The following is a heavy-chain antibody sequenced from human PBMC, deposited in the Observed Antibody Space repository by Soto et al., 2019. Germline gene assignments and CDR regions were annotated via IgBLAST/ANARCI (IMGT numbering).Heavy chain of an antibody. J-gene: IGHJ4*02. CDR2: IIPIFGTA. V-gene: IGHV1-69*01. CDR3: ARSFSGSYGIGGY. CDR1: GGTFSSYA. Sequence: QVQLLQSGAEVKKPGSSVKVSCKASGGTFSSYAISWVRQAPGQGLEWMGGIIPIFGTANYAQKFQGSVTITADESTSRACMKLSSLRSEDTAVDYCARSFSGSYGIGGYGGRGSLVTV. D-gene: IGHD1-26*01.